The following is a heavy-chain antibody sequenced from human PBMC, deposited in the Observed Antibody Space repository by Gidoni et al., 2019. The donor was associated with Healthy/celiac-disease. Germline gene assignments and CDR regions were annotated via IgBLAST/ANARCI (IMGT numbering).Heavy chain of an antibody. V-gene: IGHV4-34*01. J-gene: IGHJ6*02. D-gene: IGHD2-21*02. CDR2: INHSGST. CDR1: DGSFSGYY. Sequence: QVQLQQWGAGLLKPSETLSLTCAVYDGSFSGYYWSWIRQPPGKGLEWIGEINHSGSTTYNPALKSRLTISVETSKNHFSLKLSSVTAADTAVYYCARAYCGGDCYAYHYYYFGLDVWGQGTTVTVSS. CDR3: ARAYCGGDCYAYHYYYFGLDV.